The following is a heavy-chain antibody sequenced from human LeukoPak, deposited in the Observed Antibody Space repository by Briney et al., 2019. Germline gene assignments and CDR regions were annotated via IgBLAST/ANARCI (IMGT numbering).Heavy chain of an antibody. CDR1: GFTFSSYA. J-gene: IGHJ4*02. V-gene: IGHV3-23*01. D-gene: IGHD5-12*01. Sequence: GGSLRLSCAASGFTFSSYAMSWVRQAPGKGLEWVSAISGSGGSTYYADSVKGRFTISRDNSKSTLYLQMNSLRAEDTAVYYCAKSNIVATCFDYWGQGTLVTVSS. CDR3: AKSNIVATCFDY. CDR2: ISGSGGST.